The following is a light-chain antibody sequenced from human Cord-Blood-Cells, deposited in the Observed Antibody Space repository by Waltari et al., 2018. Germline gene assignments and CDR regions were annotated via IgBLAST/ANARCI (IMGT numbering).Light chain of an antibody. V-gene: IGKV1-5*01. J-gene: IGKJ1*01. CDR3: QQYNSYLT. Sequence: DIQMTQSPSTLSASVGERVTITCRASQSSSSGLAWYQQKPGKSPKLLIYDAYSLESGVPSRFSGSGSGTEFTLTISSLHADDFATYYCQQYNSYLTFGQGTKVEIK. CDR1: QSSSSG. CDR2: DAY.